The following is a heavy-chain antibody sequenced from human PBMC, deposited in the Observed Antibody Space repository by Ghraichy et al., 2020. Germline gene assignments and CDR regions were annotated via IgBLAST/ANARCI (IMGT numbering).Heavy chain of an antibody. V-gene: IGHV4-39*01. CDR3: AGRETSGWLLLEY. J-gene: IGHJ4*02. CDR1: GGSISSSNYF. D-gene: IGHD6-19*01. CDR2: IYFSGST. Sequence: SETLSLTCTVSGGSISSSNYFWGWIRQPPGKGLEWIGSIYFSGSTYFNPSLKSRVTISVDTSKNQLSLKLSSVTAANPAVYYCAGRETSGWLLLEYWGQGTLVTVSS.